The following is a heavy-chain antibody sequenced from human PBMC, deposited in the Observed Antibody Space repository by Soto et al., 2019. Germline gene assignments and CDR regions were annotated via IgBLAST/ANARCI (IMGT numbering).Heavy chain of an antibody. Sequence: ENLSLSLFVYGGSVTSHHWSWIRQFPGQGLEWISYTAYTGKTNYNPYLQSRVTISLDTSKNQLSLKFTSMTPAETAVYYCARDMHAPYTHYSHXWCQVTLCTVS. D-gene: IGHD4-4*01. CDR2: TAYTGKT. CDR3: ARDMHAPYTHYSHX. V-gene: IGHV4-59*02. J-gene: IGHJ5*02. CDR1: GGSVTSHH.